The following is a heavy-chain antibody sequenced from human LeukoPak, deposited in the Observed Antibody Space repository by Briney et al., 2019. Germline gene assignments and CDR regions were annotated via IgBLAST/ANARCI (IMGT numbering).Heavy chain of an antibody. CDR1: GFTFSSYA. CDR2: ISGSGGST. CDR3: AKSNYYGSERDAFDI. J-gene: IGHJ3*02. D-gene: IGHD3-10*01. Sequence: PGGSLRLPCAASGFTFSSYAMSWVRQAPGKGLEWVSAISGSGGSTYYADSVKGRFTISRDNSKNTLYLQMNSLRAEDTAVYYCAKSNYYGSERDAFDIWGQGTMVTVSS. V-gene: IGHV3-23*01.